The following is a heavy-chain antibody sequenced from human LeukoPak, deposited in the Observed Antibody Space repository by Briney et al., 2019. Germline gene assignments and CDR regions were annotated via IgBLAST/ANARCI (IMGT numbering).Heavy chain of an antibody. V-gene: IGHV4-61*02. CDR3: ARVSYYDSSGYYYGYFQH. Sequence: SETLSLTCTVSGGSISSGSYYWSWIRQPAGKGLEWIGRIYTSGSTNYNPSLKSRVTISVVTSKNQFSLKLSSVTAADTAVYYCARVSYYDSSGYYYGYFQHWGQGTLVTVSS. D-gene: IGHD3-22*01. CDR1: GGSISSGSYY. J-gene: IGHJ1*01. CDR2: IYTSGST.